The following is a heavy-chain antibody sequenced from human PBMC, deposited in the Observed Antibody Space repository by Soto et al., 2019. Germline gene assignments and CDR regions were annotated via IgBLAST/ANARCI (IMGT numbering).Heavy chain of an antibody. CDR1: GGTSISVGYS. J-gene: IGHJ4*02. D-gene: IGHD3-10*01. CDR3: AGGRYGSGNHHLNN. V-gene: IGHV4-30-2*01. CDR2: MYHSGST. Sequence: SQTLSRTYAVSGGTSISVGYSWSCNHQPRGRGLEWIGEMYHSGSTNYNSSLKSRVTISVDKSKNHFSLKLKSVTAADTAVYYCAGGRYGSGNHHLNNWGQGVLVTVSS.